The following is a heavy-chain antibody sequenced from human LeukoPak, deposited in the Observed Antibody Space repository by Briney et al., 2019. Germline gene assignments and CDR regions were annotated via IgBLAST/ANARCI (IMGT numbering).Heavy chain of an antibody. D-gene: IGHD6-13*01. J-gene: IGHJ2*01. CDR3: AKEVIAAAGYWYFDL. CDR2: IRYDGSNK. CDR1: GFTFSSYG. V-gene: IGHV3-30*02. Sequence: GGSLRLSCAASGFTFSSYGMHWVRQAPGKGLEWVAFIRYDGSNKYYADSVKGRFTISRDNSKNTLYLQMNSLRAEDTAVYYCAKEVIAAAGYWYFDLWGRGTLVTVSS.